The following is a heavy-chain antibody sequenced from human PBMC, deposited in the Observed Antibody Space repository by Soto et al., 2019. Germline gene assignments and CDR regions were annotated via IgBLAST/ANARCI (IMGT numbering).Heavy chain of an antibody. CDR3: ARGRQWLDD. Sequence: QVQLQESGPGLVKPSETLSLTCTVSGGSISGYYWSWIRQPPGKGLEWIGYVYYSGSTNYNPSLKSRVTISVDTSKNQVSLELNSVTAADTAVYYCARGRQWLDDWGQGTLVTVSS. CDR2: VYYSGST. J-gene: IGHJ4*02. D-gene: IGHD6-19*01. V-gene: IGHV4-59*01. CDR1: GGSISGYY.